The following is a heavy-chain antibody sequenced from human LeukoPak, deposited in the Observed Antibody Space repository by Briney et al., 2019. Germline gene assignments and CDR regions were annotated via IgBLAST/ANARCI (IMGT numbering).Heavy chain of an antibody. V-gene: IGHV5-51*01. CDR2: IYPGDSDT. D-gene: IGHD3-10*01. CDR1: GYSFTSYW. J-gene: IGHJ4*02. Sequence: GESLKISCKGSGYSFTSYWIGWVRQMPGKGLEWMGIIYPGDSDTRYSPSFQGQVTTSADKSISTAYLQWSSLKASDTAMYYCARVAKYYYGSGSYRPHYFDYWGQGTLVTVSS. CDR3: ARVAKYYYGSGSYRPHYFDY.